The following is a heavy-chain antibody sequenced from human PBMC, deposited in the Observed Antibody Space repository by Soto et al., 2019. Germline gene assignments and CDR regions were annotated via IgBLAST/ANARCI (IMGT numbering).Heavy chain of an antibody. CDR1: IFTFSDYG. D-gene: IGHD2-8*01. V-gene: IGHV3-30*03. CDR3: AREGSSMLVVNNWFAP. CDR2: ISYDGTKE. Sequence: QVHLVESGGGVVQVGTSLRLSCAASIFTFSDYGMDWVRQAPGKGLEWVAFISYDGTKELYADSVKGRFAISRDNSQNTLYLQMNSLRTEDTAVYYCAREGSSMLVVNNWFAPWGQGTLVTVSS. J-gene: IGHJ5*02.